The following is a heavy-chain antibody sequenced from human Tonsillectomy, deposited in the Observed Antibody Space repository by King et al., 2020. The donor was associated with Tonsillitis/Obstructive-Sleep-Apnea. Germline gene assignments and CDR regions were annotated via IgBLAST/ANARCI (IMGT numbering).Heavy chain of an antibody. D-gene: IGHD4-23*01. CDR3: ARSMTTVVNDAFEI. CDR2: IYPGDSDT. V-gene: IGHV5-51*01. J-gene: IGHJ3*02. CDR1: GNNFSNYW. Sequence: QLVQSGAEVKKPGESLKISCKGSGNNFSNYWIGWVRQMPGKGLEWKGIIYPGDSDTRYSPSFEGQVTISVDKSISAAYLQWSSLKASDTAMYYCARSMTTVVNDAFEIWGQGTMVTVSS.